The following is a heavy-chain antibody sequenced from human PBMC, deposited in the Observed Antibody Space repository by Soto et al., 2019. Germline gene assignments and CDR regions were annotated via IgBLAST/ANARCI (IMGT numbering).Heavy chain of an antibody. J-gene: IGHJ2*01. V-gene: IGHV1-69*02. D-gene: IGHD3-10*01. Sequence: QVQLVQSGAEVKKPGSSVKVSCKASGGTFSSYTIIWVRQAPGQGLEWMGRIIPILGIANYAQKFQGRVTITADKSTSTAYMELRRVRSEDTAVYYCASGSGRYYWYLDLWGRGTLVTVSS. CDR3: ASGSGRYYWYLDL. CDR2: IIPILGIA. CDR1: GGTFSSYT.